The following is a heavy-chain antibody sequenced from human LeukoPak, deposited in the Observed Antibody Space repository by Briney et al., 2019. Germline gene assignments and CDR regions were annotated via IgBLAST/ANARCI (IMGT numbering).Heavy chain of an antibody. CDR1: GYTFTSYG. CDR3: ARDLGYFGQRPGGY. D-gene: IGHD3-22*01. CDR2: ISTYNGNT. V-gene: IGHV1-18*01. J-gene: IGHJ4*02. Sequence: ASVKASCKASGYTFTSYGISWVRQAPGQGLEWMGWISTYNGNTNYAQKLQGRVTMTTDTSTSTAYMELRSLRSDDTAVYYCARDLGYFGQRPGGYWGQGTLVTVSS.